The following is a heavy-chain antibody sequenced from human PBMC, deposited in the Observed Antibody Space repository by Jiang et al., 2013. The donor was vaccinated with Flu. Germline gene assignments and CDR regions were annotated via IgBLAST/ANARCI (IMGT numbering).Heavy chain of an antibody. CDR1: GFSLSTSGMC. Sequence: KPTQTLTLTCTFSGFSLSTSGMCVSWIRQPPGKALEWLALIYWDDDKRYSPSLKSRLTITKDTSKNQVVLTMTNMDPVDTATYYCAHSRVGATPYYFDYWGQGTLVTVSS. CDR2: IYWDDDK. D-gene: IGHD1-26*01. J-gene: IGHJ4*02. V-gene: IGHV2-5*08. CDR3: AHSRVGATPYYFDY.